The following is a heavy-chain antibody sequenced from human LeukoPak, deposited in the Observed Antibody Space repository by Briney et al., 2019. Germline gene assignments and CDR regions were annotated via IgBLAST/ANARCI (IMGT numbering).Heavy chain of an antibody. D-gene: IGHD3-10*01. CDR2: IYYSGST. CDR3: ASSYGSGSLAVGY. CDR1: GGSISSSNYY. Sequence: SETLSLTCTVSGGSISSSNYYWGWIRQPPGKGLEWIGSIYYSGSTYYNPSLKSRVTVSVDTSKNQFSLKLSSVTAADTAVYYCASSYGSGSLAVGYWGQGTLVTVSS. V-gene: IGHV4-39*07. J-gene: IGHJ4*02.